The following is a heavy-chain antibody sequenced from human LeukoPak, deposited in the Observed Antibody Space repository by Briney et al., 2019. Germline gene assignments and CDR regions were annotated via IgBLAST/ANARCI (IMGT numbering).Heavy chain of an antibody. V-gene: IGHV3-21*01. J-gene: IGHJ4*02. Sequence: GGSLRLSCAASGFTFSIYSMSWVRQAPGKGLEWVSSISSSSSYIYYADSVKGRFTISRDNAKNSLYLQMNSLRAEDTAVYYCASSGYDFWSGYNFDYWGQGTLVTVSS. D-gene: IGHD3-3*01. CDR2: ISSSSSYI. CDR1: GFTFSIYS. CDR3: ASSGYDFWSGYNFDY.